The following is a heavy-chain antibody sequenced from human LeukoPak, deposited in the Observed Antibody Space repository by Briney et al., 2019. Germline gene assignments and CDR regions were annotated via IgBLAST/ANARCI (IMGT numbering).Heavy chain of an antibody. CDR1: GFSFSSYW. D-gene: IGHD1-26*01. CDR2: INTDGSTT. Sequence: GGSLRLSCAASGFSFSSYWMHWVRQAPGKGLVWVSRINTDGSTTTYADSVKGRFTISRDTAKNTLYLQMNSLRAEDTAVYYCASITVGATYSIFDYWGQGTLVTVSS. J-gene: IGHJ4*02. CDR3: ASITVGATYSIFDY. V-gene: IGHV3-74*01.